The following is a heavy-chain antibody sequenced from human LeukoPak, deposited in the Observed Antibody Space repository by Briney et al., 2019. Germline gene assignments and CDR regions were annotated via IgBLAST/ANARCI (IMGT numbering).Heavy chain of an antibody. CDR1: GGTFSSYA. Sequence: SVKVSCKASGGTFSSYAISWVRQAPGQGLEWMGGIIPIFGTANYAQKFQGRVTITTDESTGTAYMELSSLRSEDTAVYYCARNGYCSGGSCYAPLYYYMDVWGKGTTVTVSS. J-gene: IGHJ6*03. V-gene: IGHV1-69*05. CDR2: IIPIFGTA. CDR3: ARNGYCSGGSCYAPLYYYMDV. D-gene: IGHD2-15*01.